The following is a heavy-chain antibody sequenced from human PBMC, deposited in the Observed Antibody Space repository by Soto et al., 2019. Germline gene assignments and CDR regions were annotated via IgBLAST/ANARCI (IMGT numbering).Heavy chain of an antibody. CDR3: VSAAKWELFFDY. J-gene: IGHJ4*02. Sequence: SETLSLTCTVSGGSITSSNYYWAWLRQPPWKGLEWIGNTYYTQGTYYNPPLKSRVTISVDTSENQVSLKLFSVTAADTALYYCVSAAKWELFFDYWGQGIQVTV. D-gene: IGHD3-10*01. V-gene: IGHV4-39*01. CDR1: GGSITSSNYY. CDR2: TYYTQGT.